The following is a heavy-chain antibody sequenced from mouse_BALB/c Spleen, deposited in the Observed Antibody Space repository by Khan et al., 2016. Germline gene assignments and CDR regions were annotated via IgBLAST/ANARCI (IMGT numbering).Heavy chain of an antibody. CDR3: ARTRYYGYEYAMDY. CDR1: GYAITSDYA. V-gene: IGHV3-2*02. J-gene: IGHJ4*01. Sequence: EVQLQESGPGLVKPSQSLSLTCTVTGYAITSDYAWNWIRQFPGNKLEWMGYISSTGSTSYNPSLKSRISITRDTSTNQFFLQLKSVTTEDTATYYCARTRYYGYEYAMDYWGQGTSVTVSS. D-gene: IGHD2-2*01. CDR2: ISSTGST.